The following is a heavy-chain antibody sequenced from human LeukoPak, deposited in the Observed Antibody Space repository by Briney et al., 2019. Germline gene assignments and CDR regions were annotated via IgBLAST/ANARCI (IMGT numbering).Heavy chain of an antibody. J-gene: IGHJ4*02. D-gene: IGHD2-15*01. Sequence: SETLSLTCTVSGGSMTSYYWSWIRQPPGKGLDWIGYIYYSGSINYNPSLKSRFTISIDTSKNQFSLKLTSVTAEDTAVYYCARDRVPAADYWGRGTLVTVSS. CDR2: IYYSGSI. V-gene: IGHV4-59*01. CDR1: GGSMTSYY. CDR3: ARDRVPAADY.